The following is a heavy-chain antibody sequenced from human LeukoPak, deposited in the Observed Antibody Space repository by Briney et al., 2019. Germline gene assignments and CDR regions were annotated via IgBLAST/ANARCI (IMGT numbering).Heavy chain of an antibody. CDR1: GGSMSTYY. V-gene: IGHV4-59*01. CDR2: IYYSGST. J-gene: IGHJ4*02. CDR3: ARRRDRYYFDY. Sequence: SETLSLTCTVSGGSMSTYYWSGIRQPPGKGLEWIGNIYYSGSTNYNPSLKSRVTISVDTSKNQFSLKLSSLTAADTAVYYCARRRDRYYFDYWGQGTLVTVSS.